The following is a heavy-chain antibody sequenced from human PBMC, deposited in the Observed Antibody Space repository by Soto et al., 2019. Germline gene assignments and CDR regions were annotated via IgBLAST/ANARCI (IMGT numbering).Heavy chain of an antibody. J-gene: IGHJ4*02. D-gene: IGHD2-15*01. CDR2: ISAYNGNT. V-gene: IGHV1-18*01. CDR3: ARGPHIAVDHYKKYYFDY. Sequence: GASVKVSCKASGYTFTSYGISWVRQAPGQGLEWMGWISAYNGNTNYAQKLQDRVTMTRDTSTSTLYMGLSSLRSDDTAVYYCARGPHIAVDHYKKYYFDYWGQGTQVTVSS. CDR1: GYTFTSYG.